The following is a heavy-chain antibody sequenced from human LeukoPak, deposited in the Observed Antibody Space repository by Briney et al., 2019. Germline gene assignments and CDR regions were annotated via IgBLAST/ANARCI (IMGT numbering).Heavy chain of an antibody. CDR3: ARGGSITMIVVVTRGLDY. CDR2: INPNSGGT. J-gene: IGHJ4*02. V-gene: IGHV1-2*02. Sequence: ASVKVSCKASGYTFTGYYKHWVRQAPGQGLEWMGWINPNSGGTNYAQKFQGRVTMTRDTSISTAYMELSRLRSDDTAVYYCARGGSITMIVVVTRGLDYWGQGTLVTVSS. CDR1: GYTFTGYY. D-gene: IGHD3-22*01.